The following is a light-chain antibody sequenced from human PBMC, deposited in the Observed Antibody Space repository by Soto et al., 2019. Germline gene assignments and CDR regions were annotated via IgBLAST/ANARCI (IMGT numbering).Light chain of an antibody. V-gene: IGKV1-39*01. Sequence: DIQMTQSPSSLSASVGDRVTITCQASQNINNYLNWYQKKPGKATKLLIYAASSLQSGVPSRFSGSGSGTDFTLTISSLQPEDFATYYCQQSYSTPWTFGQGTKVDIK. J-gene: IGKJ1*01. CDR1: QNINNY. CDR2: AAS. CDR3: QQSYSTPWT.